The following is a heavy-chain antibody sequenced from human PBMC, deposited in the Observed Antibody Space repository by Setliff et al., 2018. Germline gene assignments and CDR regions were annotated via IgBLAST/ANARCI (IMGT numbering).Heavy chain of an antibody. D-gene: IGHD2-8*02. V-gene: IGHV3-7*01. CDR1: GFTFSRYW. CDR3: ARDIPGGVNYFDY. J-gene: IGHJ4*02. CDR2: IKEDGSTK. Sequence: GGSLRLSCAASGFTFSRYWMSWVRQAPGKGLEWVANIKEDGSTKYYLDSVKGRFTISRDNAQKSLYLEMNSLRAEDTAVYYCARDIPGGVNYFDYWGQGTLVTVSS.